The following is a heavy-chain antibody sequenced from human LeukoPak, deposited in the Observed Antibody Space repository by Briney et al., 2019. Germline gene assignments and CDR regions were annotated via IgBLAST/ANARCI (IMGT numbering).Heavy chain of an antibody. CDR3: AKGSDSFDY. J-gene: IGHJ4*02. CDR2: IRYDGGSN. V-gene: IGHV3-30*02. Sequence: TGGSLRLSCAASGFSFRSYGLHWVRQAPGKGLEWVAFIRYDGGSNYYADPVKGRFIISRDNSKNTLYLQMNSLKAEDTAVYYCAKGSDSFDYWGQGIPVTVSS. CDR1: GFSFRSYG.